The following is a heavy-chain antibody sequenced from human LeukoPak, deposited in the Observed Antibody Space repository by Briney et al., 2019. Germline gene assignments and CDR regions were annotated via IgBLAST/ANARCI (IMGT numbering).Heavy chain of an antibody. D-gene: IGHD1-1*01. CDR2: IVGTGVNT. J-gene: IGHJ4*02. CDR3: TRAPQQPPSYNDY. V-gene: IGHV3-23*01. CDR1: GFTFTSYV. Sequence: GGALRLSCAASGFTFTSYVMAWVRHAPGKGLEWVSSIVGTGVNTYYADSVKGRFTVSRDNSKNTMFLQMNNLRAEDTAVYFCTRAPQQPPSYNDYWGQGTLVTVSS.